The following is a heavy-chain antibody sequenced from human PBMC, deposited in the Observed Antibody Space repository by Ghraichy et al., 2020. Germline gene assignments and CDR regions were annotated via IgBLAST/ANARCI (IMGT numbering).Heavy chain of an antibody. J-gene: IGHJ6*02. CDR2: INHSGST. V-gene: IGHV4-34*01. CDR1: GGSFSGYY. D-gene: IGHD2-15*01. Sequence: SETLSLTCAVYGGSFSGYYWSWIRQPPGKGLEWIGEINHSGSTNYNQSLKSRVTISVDTSKNQYSLKLSSVTAADTAVYYCARSKGHGDCSGGSCYPGSGMDVWGQGTPVTVSS. CDR3: ARSKGHGDCSGGSCYPGSGMDV.